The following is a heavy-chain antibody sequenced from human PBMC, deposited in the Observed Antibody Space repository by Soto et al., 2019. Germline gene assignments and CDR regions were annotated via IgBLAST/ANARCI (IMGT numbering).Heavy chain of an antibody. V-gene: IGHV1-18*04. CDR1: GYTFTSYG. Sequence: ASVKVSCKTSGYTFTSYGVSWVRQAPGQGLEWIGWISGYNGNTKYAQKLQGRVTMTTDTSTSTAYMELRSLRSDDTAVYYCARDLYYGSGGYRWFDPWGQGTLVTVSS. CDR3: ARDLYYGSGGYRWFDP. J-gene: IGHJ5*02. D-gene: IGHD3-10*01. CDR2: ISGYNGNT.